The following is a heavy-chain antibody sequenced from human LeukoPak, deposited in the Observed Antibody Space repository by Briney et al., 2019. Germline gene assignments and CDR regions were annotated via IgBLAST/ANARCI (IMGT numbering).Heavy chain of an antibody. CDR1: GFSCSTHG. V-gene: IGHV3-23*01. CDR3: ARDRRPARTYSGLFDY. Sequence: GGSLRLSCAASGFSCSTHGMSWVRQAPGKGLEWVSAIRGNDESTFYADSVKGRFTISRDNSRNTLYLQLSSLSAEDSAIYYCARDRRPARTYSGLFDYWGQGTLVTVSS. D-gene: IGHD5-12*01. J-gene: IGHJ4*02. CDR2: IRGNDEST.